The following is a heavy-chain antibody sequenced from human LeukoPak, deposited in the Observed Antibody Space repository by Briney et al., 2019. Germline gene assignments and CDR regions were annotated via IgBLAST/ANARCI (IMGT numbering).Heavy chain of an antibody. J-gene: IGHJ5*02. CDR1: GFTVSSNY. Sequence: GGSLRLSCAASGFTVSSNYMSWVRQAPGKGLEWVSVIYSGGSTYYADSVKGRFTISRDNSKNTLYLQMNSLRAEDTAVYYCARVWFGDNWFDPWGQGTLVTVSS. CDR3: ARVWFGDNWFDP. V-gene: IGHV3-53*01. CDR2: IYSGGST. D-gene: IGHD3-10*01.